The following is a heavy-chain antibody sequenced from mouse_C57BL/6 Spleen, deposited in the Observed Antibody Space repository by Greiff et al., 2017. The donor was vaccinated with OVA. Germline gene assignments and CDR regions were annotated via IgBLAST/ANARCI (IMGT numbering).Heavy chain of an antibody. CDR1: GYTFTSYW. J-gene: IGHJ1*03. CDR3: ARRPYYGNHGGYCDV. CDR2: IYPGSGST. D-gene: IGHD2-10*01. V-gene: IGHV1-55*01. Sequence: QVQLQQPGAELVKPGASVKMSCKASGYTFTSYWITWVKQRPGQGLEWIGDIYPGSGSTNYNEKFKSKATLTVDTSSSTAYMQLSSLTSEDSAVYYCARRPYYGNHGGYCDVWGTGTTVTVSS.